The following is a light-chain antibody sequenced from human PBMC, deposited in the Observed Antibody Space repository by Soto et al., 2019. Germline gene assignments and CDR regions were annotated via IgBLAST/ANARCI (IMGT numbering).Light chain of an antibody. J-gene: IGKJ4*01. V-gene: IGKV3-15*01. CDR1: RNINRK. CDR2: GAS. Sequence: EIVMTQSPVTLSVSPGERATLSCRASRNINRKLAWYQQKPGQAPRLLISGASTRATGIPARFSGSGSGTEFTLTISSLQSEDFAVYYCQQYYDYPPLIFGGGTKVEIK. CDR3: QQYYDYPPLI.